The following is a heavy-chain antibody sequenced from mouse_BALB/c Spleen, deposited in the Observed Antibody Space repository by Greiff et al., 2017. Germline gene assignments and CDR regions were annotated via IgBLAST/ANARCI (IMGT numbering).Heavy chain of an antibody. V-gene: IGHV3-2*02. CDR1: GYSITSDYA. CDR3: ARRGDRYGYAMDY. D-gene: IGHD2-14*01. Sequence: EVHLVESGPGLVKPSQSLSLTCTVTGYSITSDYAWNWIRQFPGNKLEWMGYISYSGSTSYNPSLKSRISITRDTSKNQFFLQLNSVTTEDTATYYCARRGDRYGYAMDYWGQGTSVTVSS. J-gene: IGHJ4*01. CDR2: ISYSGST.